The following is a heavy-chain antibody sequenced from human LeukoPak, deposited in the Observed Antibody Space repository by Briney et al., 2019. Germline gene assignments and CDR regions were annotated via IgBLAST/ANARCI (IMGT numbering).Heavy chain of an antibody. CDR1: GFTFSEYT. D-gene: IGHD6-13*01. J-gene: IGHJ1*01. Sequence: GGSLRLSCAASGFTFSEYTMSWVRQAPGKGLEWVSIIYSGGGTYYADSVKGRFTISRENSKNTLWLQMNSLRAEDTAVYYCARDSSTHSSSWSEYFQHWGQGTLVTVSS. V-gene: IGHV3-66*02. CDR3: ARDSSTHSSSWSEYFQH. CDR2: IYSGGGT.